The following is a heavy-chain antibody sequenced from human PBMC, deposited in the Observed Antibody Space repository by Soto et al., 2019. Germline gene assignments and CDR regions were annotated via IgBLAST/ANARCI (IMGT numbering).Heavy chain of an antibody. D-gene: IGHD3-3*01. V-gene: IGHV4-34*01. CDR1: EGSCTGYY. CDR2: INHSGST. J-gene: IGHJ4*02. Sequence: SETLSLTCAVYEGSCTGYYWSWVRQPPGKGLEWIGEINHSGSTKYNSSLKSRVTVLVDTSKNQFSLKVRSVTAADTATYYLGRVMERCGPDGGHWGQGTPVTVSS. CDR3: GRVMERCGPDGGH.